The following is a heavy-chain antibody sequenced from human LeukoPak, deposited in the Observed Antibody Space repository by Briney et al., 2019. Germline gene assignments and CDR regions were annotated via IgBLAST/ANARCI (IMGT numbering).Heavy chain of an antibody. V-gene: IGHV4-34*01. D-gene: IGHD5-12*01. CDR1: GGSFSGYY. CDR3: ARYSGRLVPFHNWFDP. CDR2: INHSGST. J-gene: IGHJ5*02. Sequence: PSETLSLTCAVYGGSFSGYYWSWIRQPPGKGLEWIGEINHSGSTNYNPSLKSRVTISVDTSKNQFSLKLSSVTAADTAVYYCARYSGRLVPFHNWFDPWGQGTLVTVSS.